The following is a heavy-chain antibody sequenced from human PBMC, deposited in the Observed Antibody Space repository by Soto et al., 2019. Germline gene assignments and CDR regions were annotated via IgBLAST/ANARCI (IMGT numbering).Heavy chain of an antibody. CDR1: GFTFSSYA. D-gene: IGHD2-15*01. V-gene: IGHV3-30-3*01. CDR2: ISYDGSNK. Sequence: QVQLVESGGGVVQPGRSLRLSCAASGFTFSSYAMHWVRQAPGKGLEWVAVISYDGSNKYYADSVKGRFTISRDNSKNXLYLQMNSLRAEDTAVYYCARDLVRGCSGGSCYGYWGQGTLVTVSS. J-gene: IGHJ4*02. CDR3: ARDLVRGCSGGSCYGY.